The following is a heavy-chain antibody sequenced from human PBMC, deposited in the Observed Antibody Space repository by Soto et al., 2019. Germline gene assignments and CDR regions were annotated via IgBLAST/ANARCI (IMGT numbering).Heavy chain of an antibody. CDR2: THNNGRT. Sequence: SETLSLTCTVSGGSISTYYWSWIRQVPGKGLEWIGHTHNNGRTNYIYSPSLKSRVTISVDTSKNQFSLTLRSVTAADTAVYLCARAKHHNYGALLGYWGQGILVTVSS. CDR3: ARAKHHNYGALLGY. V-gene: IGHV4-59*01. J-gene: IGHJ4*02. D-gene: IGHD2-21*01. CDR1: GGSISTYY.